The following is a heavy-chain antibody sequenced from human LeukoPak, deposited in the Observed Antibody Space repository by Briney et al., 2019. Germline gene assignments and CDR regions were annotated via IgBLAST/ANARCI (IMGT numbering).Heavy chain of an antibody. Sequence: GGSLRLSCAASGFTVSSNYMSWVRQAPGKGLEWVSAISGSGGSTYYADSVKGRFTISRDNSKNTLYLQMNSLRAEDTAVYYCAKEGMVRGVIIYAVDYWGQGTLVTVSS. CDR3: AKEGMVRGVIIYAVDY. V-gene: IGHV3-23*01. CDR2: ISGSGGST. J-gene: IGHJ4*02. CDR1: GFTVSSNY. D-gene: IGHD3-10*01.